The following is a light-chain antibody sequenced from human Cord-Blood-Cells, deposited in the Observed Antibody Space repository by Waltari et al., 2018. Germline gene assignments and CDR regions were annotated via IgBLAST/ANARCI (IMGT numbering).Light chain of an antibody. Sequence: SHELTQPPPPSVSPGPTSCLPCSGVILGDIYACWDQQKPGQYPVLDIYVDSERPSGIPERFAGSNAGNTATLTISVTQAMEGADYYCQAWDSSTGVFGRGTKLTVL. CDR2: VDS. J-gene: IGLJ2*01. CDR3: QAWDSSTGV. CDR1: ILGDIY. V-gene: IGLV3-1*01.